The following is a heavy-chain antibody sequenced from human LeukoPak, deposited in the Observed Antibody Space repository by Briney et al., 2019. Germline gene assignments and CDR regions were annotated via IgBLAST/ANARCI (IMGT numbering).Heavy chain of an antibody. J-gene: IGHJ6*03. Sequence: GGSLRLSCAASGFTFSSYWMHWVRQAPGKGLVWVSRINSDGSSTSYADSVKGRFTISRDNAKNTLYLQMNSLRAEDTAVYYCARAATYYDYVWGSYRPMDVWGKGTTVTVSS. CDR2: INSDGSST. V-gene: IGHV3-74*01. CDR3: ARAATYYDYVWGSYRPMDV. D-gene: IGHD3-16*02. CDR1: GFTFSSYW.